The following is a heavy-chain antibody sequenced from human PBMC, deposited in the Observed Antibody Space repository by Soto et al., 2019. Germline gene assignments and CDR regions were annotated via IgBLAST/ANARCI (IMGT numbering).Heavy chain of an antibody. D-gene: IGHD4-17*01. J-gene: IGHJ4*02. CDR1: GFTFSSYA. Sequence: GGSLRLSCAASGFTFSSYAMHWVRQAPGKGLEWVAVISYDGSNKYYADSVKGRFTISRDNSKNTLYLQMNSLRAEDTAVYYCARDPLLGTVTRYFDYWGQGTLVTVSS. CDR2: ISYDGSNK. V-gene: IGHV3-30-3*01. CDR3: ARDPLLGTVTRYFDY.